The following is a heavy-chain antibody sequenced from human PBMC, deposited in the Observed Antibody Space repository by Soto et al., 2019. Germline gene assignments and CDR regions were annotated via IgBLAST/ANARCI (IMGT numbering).Heavy chain of an antibody. V-gene: IGHV4-31*03. Sequence: PSETLSLTCTVSGGSISSGGYYWSWIRQHPGKGLEWIGYIYYSGSTYYNPSLKSRVTISVDTSKNQFSLKLSSVTAADTALYYCARAVLGGSGSYLFDPWGQGTLVTVSS. CDR3: ARAVLGGSGSYLFDP. D-gene: IGHD3-10*01. CDR1: GGSISSGGYY. CDR2: IYYSGST. J-gene: IGHJ5*02.